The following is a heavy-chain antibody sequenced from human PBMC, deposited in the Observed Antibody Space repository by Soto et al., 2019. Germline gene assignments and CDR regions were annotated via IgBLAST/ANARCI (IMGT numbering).Heavy chain of an antibody. J-gene: IGHJ2*01. CDR1: GYTLTELS. V-gene: IGHV1-24*01. CDR3: ATDLGYSYGSFDL. D-gene: IGHD5-18*01. CDR2: FDPEDGET. Sequence: QVQLVQSGAEVKKPGASVKVSCKVSGYTLTELSMHWVRHAPGKRLEWMGGFDPEDGETIYAQKFQGRGTMTEDTSTDTAYMELSSLRSEATAVYYCATDLGYSYGSFDLWGRGTLVTVSS.